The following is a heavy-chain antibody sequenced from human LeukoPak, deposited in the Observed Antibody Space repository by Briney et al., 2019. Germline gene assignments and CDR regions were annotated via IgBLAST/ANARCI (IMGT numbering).Heavy chain of an antibody. Sequence: SETLSLTCAVYGGSFSGYYWSWIRQPPGKGLEWIGEINHSGSTNYNPSLKSRVTISVDTSKNQFSLKLSSVTAADTAVYYCARHSRNPYYYYDYMDVWGKGTTVTISS. CDR3: ARHSRNPYYYYDYMDV. D-gene: IGHD1-14*01. CDR1: GGSFSGYY. J-gene: IGHJ6*03. V-gene: IGHV4-34*01. CDR2: INHSGST.